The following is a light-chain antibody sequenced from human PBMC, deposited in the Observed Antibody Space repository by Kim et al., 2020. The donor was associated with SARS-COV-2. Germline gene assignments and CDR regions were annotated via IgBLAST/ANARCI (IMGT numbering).Light chain of an antibody. Sequence: SYELTQPPSVSVSPGQTASITCSGDKLGNKYACWYQQKPGRSPVLVIYRDTERPSGIPERFSGSNSGNTATLTISGTQAMDEADYYCQAWDSSTAVFGGG. J-gene: IGLJ3*02. CDR2: RDT. V-gene: IGLV3-1*01. CDR1: KLGNKY. CDR3: QAWDSSTAV.